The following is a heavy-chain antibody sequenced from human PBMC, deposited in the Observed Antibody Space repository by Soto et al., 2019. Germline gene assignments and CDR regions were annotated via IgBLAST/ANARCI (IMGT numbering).Heavy chain of an antibody. Sequence: ASVKVSCKVSGYTLTELSMHWVRQAPGKGLEWMGGFDPEDGETIYAQKFQGRVTMTEDTSTDTAYMELSSLRSEDAAVYYCATVLMVYVGRAFDTWGQGTMVTVSS. CDR1: GYTLTELS. CDR2: FDPEDGET. J-gene: IGHJ3*02. V-gene: IGHV1-24*01. CDR3: ATVLMVYVGRAFDT. D-gene: IGHD2-8*01.